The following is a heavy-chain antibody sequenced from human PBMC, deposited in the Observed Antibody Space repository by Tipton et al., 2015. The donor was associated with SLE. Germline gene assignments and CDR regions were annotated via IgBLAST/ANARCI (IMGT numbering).Heavy chain of an antibody. CDR2: INHSGRT. CDR3: ARGGVIAVAGLSAFDI. V-gene: IGHV4-34*01. D-gene: IGHD6-19*01. CDR1: GGSFSGYY. J-gene: IGHJ3*02. Sequence: TLSLTCAVYGGSFSGYYWTWIRQPPGKGLEWIGEINHSGRTNYNPSLKSRVTISVDTSKNQFSLKLSSVTAADTAVYYCARGGVIAVAGLSAFDIWGQGTMVTVSS.